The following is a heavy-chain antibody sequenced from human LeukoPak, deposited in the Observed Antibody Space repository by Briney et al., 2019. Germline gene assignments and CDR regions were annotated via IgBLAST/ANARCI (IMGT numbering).Heavy chain of an antibody. V-gene: IGHV4-4*07. CDR3: ARDHQSSGWSYWYFDL. J-gene: IGHJ2*01. CDR1: GGSISSYY. Sequence: SETLSLTCTVSGGSISSYYWSWIRQPAGKGLEWIGRIYTSGSTNYNPSLKSRVTMSVDTSKNQLSLKLSSVTAADTAVYYCARDHQSSGWSYWYFDLWGRGTLVTVSS. CDR2: IYTSGST. D-gene: IGHD6-19*01.